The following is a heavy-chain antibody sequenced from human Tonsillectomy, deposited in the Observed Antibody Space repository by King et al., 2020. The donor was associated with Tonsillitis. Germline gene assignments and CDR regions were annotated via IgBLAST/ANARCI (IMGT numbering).Heavy chain of an antibody. Sequence: VQLVESGGGVVQPGKSLRLSCAASGFTFSSYGMHWVRQAPGKGLEWVAVISYDGSNKYFADSVKGRFTISRDNSKNTLYLQMNSLRAEDTAVYYCAKDRPLRVYLELLPLDYWGQGTLVTVSS. CDR2: ISYDGSNK. J-gene: IGHJ4*02. CDR1: GFTFSSYG. D-gene: IGHD3-3*01. V-gene: IGHV3-30*18. CDR3: AKDRPLRVYLELLPLDY.